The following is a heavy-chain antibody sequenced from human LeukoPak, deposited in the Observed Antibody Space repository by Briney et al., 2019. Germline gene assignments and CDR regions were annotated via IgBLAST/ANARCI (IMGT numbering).Heavy chain of an antibody. J-gene: IGHJ4*02. D-gene: IGHD6-13*01. CDR3: ARSYSSS. V-gene: IGHV4-59*12. Sequence: SETLSLTCTVSGGSISSYYWSWIRQPPGKGLEWIGYIYYSGSTNYNPSLKSRVTISVDTSKNQFSLKLSSVTAADTAVYYCARSYSSSWGQGTLVTVSS. CDR1: GGSISSYY. CDR2: IYYSGST.